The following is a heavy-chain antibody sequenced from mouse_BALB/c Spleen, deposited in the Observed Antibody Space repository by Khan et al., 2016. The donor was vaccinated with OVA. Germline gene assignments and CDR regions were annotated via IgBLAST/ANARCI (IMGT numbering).Heavy chain of an antibody. CDR1: GYSITSNYA. J-gene: IGHJ4*01. V-gene: IGHV3-2*02. Sequence: EVQLQESGPGLVKPSQSLSLTCTVTGYSITSNYAWNWIRQFPGNKLEWMGYISYSDSTSYNPSLKSRISITRATSKNQFFLQLNSVTTEDTATYYCARGNYYGYAMDYWGQGTSVTVSS. CDR2: ISYSDST. D-gene: IGHD1-1*01. CDR3: ARGNYYGYAMDY.